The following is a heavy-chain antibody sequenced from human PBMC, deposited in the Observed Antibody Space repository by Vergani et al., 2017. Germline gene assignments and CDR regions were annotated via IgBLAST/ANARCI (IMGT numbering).Heavy chain of an antibody. J-gene: IGHJ6*03. Sequence: EVQLVESGGVVVQPGGSLRLSCAASGFTFDDYTMHWVRQAPGKGLEWVSLISWDGGSTYYADSVKGRFTISRDNSKNSLYLQMNSLRTEDTALYYCAKGIYDFWSGYDYYYMDVWGKGTTVTVSS. V-gene: IGHV3-43*01. CDR3: AKGIYDFWSGYDYYYMDV. D-gene: IGHD3-3*01. CDR2: ISWDGGST. CDR1: GFTFDDYT.